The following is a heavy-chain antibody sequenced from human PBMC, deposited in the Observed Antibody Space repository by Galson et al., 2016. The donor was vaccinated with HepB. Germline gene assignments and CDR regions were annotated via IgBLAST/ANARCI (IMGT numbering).Heavy chain of an antibody. CDR2: ISHDESVK. CDR1: GFTFSSYA. J-gene: IGHJ6*02. V-gene: IGHV3-30*14. Sequence: SLRLSCAASGFTFSSYAMDWVRQAPGWGLEWVAYISHDESVKHYADSVRGRCTISRDHSKNTLYLQMTSLRPEDSAVYSCARNDDQGVGGNHGMDVWGQGTTVTVSS. CDR3: ARNDDQGVGGNHGMDV. D-gene: IGHD3-16*01.